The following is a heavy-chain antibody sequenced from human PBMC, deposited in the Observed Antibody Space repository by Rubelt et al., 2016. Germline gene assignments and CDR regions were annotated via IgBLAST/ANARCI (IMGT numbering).Heavy chain of an antibody. D-gene: IGHD4-17*01. V-gene: IGHV4-38-2*02. CDR2: IYYSGST. J-gene: IGHJ4*02. Sequence: QVQLQESGPGLVKPSETLSLTCTVSGYSISSGYYWGWIRQPPGKGLEWIGYIYYSGSTNYNPSLKSRVTVSVDTSKNQFSLKLSSVTAADTAVYYCARAGAYGDYVHYWGQGTLVTVSS. CDR1: GYSISSGYY. CDR3: ARAGAYGDYVHY.